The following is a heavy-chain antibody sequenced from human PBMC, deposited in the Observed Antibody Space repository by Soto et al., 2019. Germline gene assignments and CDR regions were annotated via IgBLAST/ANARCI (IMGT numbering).Heavy chain of an antibody. CDR2: IWYDGSNK. CDR3: ARGAQYYDILTGYYSG. Sequence: GGSLRLSCAASGFTFSSYGMHWVRQAPGKGLEWVAVIWYDGSNKYYADSVKGRFTISRDNSKNTLYLQMNSLRAEDTAVYYCARGAQYYDILTGYYSGWGQGTLVTVSS. D-gene: IGHD3-9*01. V-gene: IGHV3-33*01. J-gene: IGHJ4*02. CDR1: GFTFSSYG.